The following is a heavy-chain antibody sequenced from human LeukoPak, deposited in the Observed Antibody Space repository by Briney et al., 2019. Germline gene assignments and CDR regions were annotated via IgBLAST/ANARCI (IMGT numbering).Heavy chain of an antibody. J-gene: IGHJ3*02. CDR2: IYYSGST. Sequence: PSETLSLTCTVSGGSISSYYWGWIRQPPGKGLEWIGSIYYSGSTYYNPSLKSRVTISVDTSKNQFSLKLSSVTAADTAVYYCARLRPYDFWSGYSDPDAFDIWGQGTMVTVSS. V-gene: IGHV4-39*01. CDR3: ARLRPYDFWSGYSDPDAFDI. D-gene: IGHD3-3*01. CDR1: GGSISSYY.